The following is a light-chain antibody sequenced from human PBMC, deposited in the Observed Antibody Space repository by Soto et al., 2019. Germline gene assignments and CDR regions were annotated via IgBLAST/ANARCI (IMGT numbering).Light chain of an antibody. CDR2: EVT. CDR3: SSYTSSNTFDV. Sequence: QSALTQPASVSGSPGQSITISCTGTSSDVGGYNYVSWYQQHPGKAPKLMIYEVTNRPSGVSNRFSGSKSGNTASLTISGLQAEDEADYYCSSYTSSNTFDVFGTGTKGTVL. J-gene: IGLJ1*01. V-gene: IGLV2-14*01. CDR1: SSDVGGYNY.